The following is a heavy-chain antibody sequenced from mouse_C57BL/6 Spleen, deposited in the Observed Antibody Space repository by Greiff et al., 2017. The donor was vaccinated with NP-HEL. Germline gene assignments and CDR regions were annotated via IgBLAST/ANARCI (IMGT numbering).Heavy chain of an antibody. CDR1: GYSFPDYK. V-gene: IGHV1-39*01. CDR2: INLNYGTT. CDR3: ARSSGEGVKEFAY. J-gene: IGHJ3*01. Sequence: LQLKESEPELVKPGASVKISCKASGYSFPDYKMNWVKQSKGKSLEWIGVINLNYGTTSYNQKFKGKATLTVDQSSSTAYMQLNSLTSEDSAVYYCARSSGEGVKEFAYWGQGTLVTVSA. D-gene: IGHD2-2*01.